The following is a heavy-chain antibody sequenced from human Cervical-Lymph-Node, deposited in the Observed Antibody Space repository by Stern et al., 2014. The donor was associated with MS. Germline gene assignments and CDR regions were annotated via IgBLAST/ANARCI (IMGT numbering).Heavy chain of an antibody. V-gene: IGHV5-51*03. J-gene: IGHJ4*02. Sequence: EVQLVESGAEVKKPGESLKISCQGSEYTFTSYWIAWVRQIPGKGLEWMGIIYPGDSDIRYSPSFQGQVTISADKSISTAYLQWSSLKASDTAMYYCARACSSPGCYTTLSFDSWGQGTLVTVSS. D-gene: IGHD2-2*02. CDR1: EYTFTSYW. CDR3: ARACSSPGCYTTLSFDS. CDR2: IYPGDSDI.